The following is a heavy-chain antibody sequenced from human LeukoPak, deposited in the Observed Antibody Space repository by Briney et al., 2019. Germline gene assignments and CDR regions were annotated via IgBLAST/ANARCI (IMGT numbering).Heavy chain of an antibody. CDR1: RFASSSYA. Sequence: PGGSLRLSCAASRFASSSYAMTWVRQAPGKGLEWVSTISGSSGNTYYADSVKGRFTISRDNSKNTLYLQINSLRAEDTAVYYCAKDAPYYYDSSGYGGAFDYWGQGTLVTVSS. D-gene: IGHD3-22*01. CDR3: AKDAPYYYDSSGYGGAFDY. J-gene: IGHJ4*02. CDR2: ISGSSGNT. V-gene: IGHV3-23*01.